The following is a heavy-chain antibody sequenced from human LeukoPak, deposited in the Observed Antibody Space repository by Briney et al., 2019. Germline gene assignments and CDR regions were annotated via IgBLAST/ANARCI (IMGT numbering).Heavy chain of an antibody. D-gene: IGHD5-18*01. CDR2: ISWNSGSI. J-gene: IGHJ4*02. Sequence: PGGSLTLSCAASGSTFDDNCMHWVRPAPGKGLEWVAGISWNSGSIGYADSVKGRVTISRDNAKNSLYLQMNSLRAEDTALYYCAKGIAMVTAFDFWGQGTLVTVSS. CDR3: AKGIAMVTAFDF. V-gene: IGHV3-9*01. CDR1: GSTFDDNC.